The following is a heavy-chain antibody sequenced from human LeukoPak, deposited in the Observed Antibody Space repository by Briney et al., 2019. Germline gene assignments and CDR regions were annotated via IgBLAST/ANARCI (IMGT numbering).Heavy chain of an antibody. CDR3: ARDRDCDY. D-gene: IGHD3-10*01. V-gene: IGHV3-7*01. J-gene: IGHJ4*02. Sequence: VLEWVANINQAGSEKYYVASVKGRFTISRDNAKNSLYLQMNSLRAEDTAVYYCARDRDCDYWGQGTLVTVSS. CDR2: INQAGSEK.